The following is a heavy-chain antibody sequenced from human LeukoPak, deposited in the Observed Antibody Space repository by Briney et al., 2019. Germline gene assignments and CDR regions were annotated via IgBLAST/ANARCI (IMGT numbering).Heavy chain of an antibody. CDR2: VSGSGRNT. CDR3: VKDAPTAGRNGDY. D-gene: IGHD1-1*01. CDR1: GFTFSNYA. V-gene: IGHV3-23*01. Sequence: PGGSLRLSCAGSGFTFSNYAMTWVRQAPGKGLEWASSVSGSGRNTFYPDSVEGRFTISRDNSKNTVYLQMNSLRADDTAVYYCVKDAPTAGRNGDYWGQGTLVTVSS. J-gene: IGHJ4*02.